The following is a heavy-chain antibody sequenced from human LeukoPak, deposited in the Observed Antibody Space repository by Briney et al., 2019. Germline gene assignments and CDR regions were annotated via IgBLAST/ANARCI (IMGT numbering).Heavy chain of an antibody. CDR3: ARRYSGSQYFDY. D-gene: IGHD1-26*01. Sequence: GGSLRLSCAASGFTFSSYSMNWVRQAPGKGLEWVSSISSSSSYIYYPDSMKGRFTISRDNAKNSLYLQMNSLRAEDTAVYYCARRYSGSQYFDYWGQGTLVTVSS. CDR1: GFTFSSYS. CDR2: ISSSSSYI. V-gene: IGHV3-21*01. J-gene: IGHJ4*02.